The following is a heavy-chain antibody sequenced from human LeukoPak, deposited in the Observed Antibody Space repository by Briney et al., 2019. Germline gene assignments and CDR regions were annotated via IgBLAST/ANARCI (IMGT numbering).Heavy chain of an antibody. V-gene: IGHV3-64D*09. CDR3: VKEGGDSYGLFDY. J-gene: IGHJ4*02. CDR1: GFTFSRYA. D-gene: IGHD5-18*01. Sequence: AGGSLRFSCSASGFTFSRYAMHWVRQAPGKGLEYVSTISSNGGSTYYADSVKGGFTISRDNSKNTLYLQMSSLRAEDTAVYYCVKEGGDSYGLFDYWGQGTLVTVSS. CDR2: ISSNGGST.